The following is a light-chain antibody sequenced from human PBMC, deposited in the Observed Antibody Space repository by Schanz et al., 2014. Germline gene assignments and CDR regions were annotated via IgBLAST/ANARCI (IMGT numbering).Light chain of an antibody. V-gene: IGKV1-9*01. CDR3: QQSYSTLYT. CDR2: AAS. J-gene: IGKJ2*01. Sequence: QLTQSPSSLSASVGDRVTITCRASQGVGSYVAWYQQKPGKAPNLLIYAASTLQSGVPSRFSGSGSGTDFTLTISSLQPEDFATYYCQQSYSTLYTFGQGTKLEIK. CDR1: QGVGSY.